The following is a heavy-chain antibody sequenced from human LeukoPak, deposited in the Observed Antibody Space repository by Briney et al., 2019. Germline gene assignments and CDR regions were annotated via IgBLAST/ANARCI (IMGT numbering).Heavy chain of an antibody. CDR3: ARDTTEGVLSLEV. CDR2: IWYDGSKQ. Sequence: GGSLRLSCAASGFTFSRSGMHWVRQAPGKGPEWVAVIWYDGSKQYYAESVKGRFTISRDNSKNTLDLQMSSLRVEDTAVYYCARDTTEGVLSLEVWGQGTTVTVSS. J-gene: IGHJ6*02. V-gene: IGHV3-33*01. D-gene: IGHD2-8*01. CDR1: GFTFSRSG.